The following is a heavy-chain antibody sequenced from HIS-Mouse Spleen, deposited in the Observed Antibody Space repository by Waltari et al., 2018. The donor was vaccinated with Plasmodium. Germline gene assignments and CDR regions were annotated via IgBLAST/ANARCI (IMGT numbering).Heavy chain of an antibody. J-gene: IGHJ2*01. Sequence: QVQLQQWGAGLLKPSETLSLTSAVYGGSFSGYYLSWIRQPPGKGLEWIGEINHSGSTNYNPSLKSRVTISVDTSKNQFSLKLSSVTAADTAVYYCASDSNWGPYWYFDLWGRGTLVTVSS. CDR2: INHSGST. CDR1: GGSFSGYY. D-gene: IGHD7-27*01. V-gene: IGHV4-34*01. CDR3: ASDSNWGPYWYFDL.